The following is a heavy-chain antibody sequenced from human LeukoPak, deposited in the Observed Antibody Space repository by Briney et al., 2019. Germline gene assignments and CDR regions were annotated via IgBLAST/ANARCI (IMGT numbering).Heavy chain of an antibody. CDR3: ASNPPTTPNYYGMDV. V-gene: IGHV1-69*13. Sequence: SVKVSCKASGYTFTSYYMHWVRQAPGQGLEWMGGIIPIFGTANYAQKFQGRVTITADESTSTAYMELSSLRSEDTAVYYCASNPPTTPNYYGMDVWGQGTTVTVSS. J-gene: IGHJ6*02. CDR1: GYTFTSYY. D-gene: IGHD1-1*01. CDR2: IIPIFGTA.